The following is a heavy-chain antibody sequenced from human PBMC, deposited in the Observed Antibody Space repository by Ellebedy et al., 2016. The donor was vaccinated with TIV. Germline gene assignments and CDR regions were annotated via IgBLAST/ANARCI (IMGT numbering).Heavy chain of an antibody. J-gene: IGHJ4*02. D-gene: IGHD3-10*01. CDR2: ISGSGGST. Sequence: GGSLRLSXEASGFTFSSYAMSWVRQAPGKGLEWVSAISGSGGSTYYADSVKGRFTISRDNSKNTLYLQMNSLRAEDTAVYYCARLWFGESFDYWGQGTLVTVSS. CDR3: ARLWFGESFDY. V-gene: IGHV3-23*01. CDR1: GFTFSSYA.